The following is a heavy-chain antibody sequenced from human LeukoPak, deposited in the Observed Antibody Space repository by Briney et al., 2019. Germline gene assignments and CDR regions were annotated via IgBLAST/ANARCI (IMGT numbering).Heavy chain of an antibody. CDR2: IYYGGFL. Sequence: SETLSLTCSVSGGSISSYYWSWIRQPPGKGLEWIAFIYYGGFLRYNPSLKSRVTVSADPSKTHLSLRLNSVTAADTAVYYCARDFPGSGIPSYGLDVWGKGATVIVSS. CDR3: ARDFPGSGIPSYGLDV. D-gene: IGHD3-10*01. CDR1: GGSISSYY. V-gene: IGHV4-59*01. J-gene: IGHJ6*04.